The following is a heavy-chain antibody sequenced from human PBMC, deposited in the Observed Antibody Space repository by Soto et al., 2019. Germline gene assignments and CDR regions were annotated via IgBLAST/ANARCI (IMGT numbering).Heavy chain of an antibody. CDR3: ARDGRYYYGSGTPGARVYYYYGMDV. Sequence: GGSLRLSCAASGFTFSSYGMHWVRQAPGKGLEWVAVIWYDGSNKYYADSVKGRFTISRDNSKNTLYLQMNSLRAEDTAVYYCARDGRYYYGSGTPGARVYYYYGMDVWGQGTTVTVSS. V-gene: IGHV3-33*01. CDR1: GFTFSSYG. D-gene: IGHD3-10*01. J-gene: IGHJ6*02. CDR2: IWYDGSNK.